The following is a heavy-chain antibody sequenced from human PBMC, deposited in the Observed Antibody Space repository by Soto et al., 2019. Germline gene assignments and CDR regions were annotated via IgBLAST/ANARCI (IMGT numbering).Heavy chain of an antibody. CDR3: ARPTYYYDSSGYYYDRDAFDI. Sequence: GGSLRLSCAASGFTFSSYWMSWVRQAPGKGLEWVANIKQDGSEKYYVDSVKGRFTISRDNAKNSPYLQMNSLRAEDTAVYYCARPTYYYDSSGYYYDRDAFDIWGQGTMVTVSS. J-gene: IGHJ3*02. V-gene: IGHV3-7*01. CDR1: GFTFSSYW. D-gene: IGHD3-22*01. CDR2: IKQDGSEK.